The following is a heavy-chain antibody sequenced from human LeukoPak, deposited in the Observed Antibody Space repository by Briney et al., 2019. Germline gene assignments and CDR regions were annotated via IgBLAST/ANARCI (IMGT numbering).Heavy chain of an antibody. D-gene: IGHD2-2*01. V-gene: IGHV3-7*01. Sequence: PGGSLRLSCAASGFTFSNSAMSWVRQAPGKGLEWVANIGQDGTEKNYVDSVKGRFTIFRDNTKNSLYLQMSSLRAEDTAVYHCARGYCSGTSCFGAFDIWGQGTMVPVSS. CDR1: GFTFSNSA. CDR3: ARGYCSGTSCFGAFDI. J-gene: IGHJ3*02. CDR2: IGQDGTEK.